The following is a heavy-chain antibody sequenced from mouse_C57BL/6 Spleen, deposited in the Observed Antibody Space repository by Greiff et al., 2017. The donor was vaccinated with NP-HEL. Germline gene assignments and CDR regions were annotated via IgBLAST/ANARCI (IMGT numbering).Heavy chain of an antibody. CDR3: ARNYGSSDWYFDV. D-gene: IGHD1-1*01. Sequence: EVKVEESGGGLVQPGGSLSLSCAASGFTFTDYYMSWVRQPPGKALEWLGFIRNKANGYTTEYSASVKGRFTISRDNSQSILYLQMNALRAEDSANYYCARNYGSSDWYFDVWGTGTTVTVSS. J-gene: IGHJ1*03. V-gene: IGHV7-3*01. CDR2: IRNKANGYTT. CDR1: GFTFTDYY.